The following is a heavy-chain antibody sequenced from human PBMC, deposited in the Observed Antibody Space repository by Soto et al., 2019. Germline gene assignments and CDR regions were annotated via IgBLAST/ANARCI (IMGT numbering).Heavy chain of an antibody. J-gene: IGHJ4*02. V-gene: IGHV1-24*01. Sequence: ASVKVSCKVSGYTLTELSMHWVRQAPGKGLEWMGGFDPEDGETIYAQKFQGRVTMTEDTSTDTAYMELSSLRSEDTAVYYCATGGRIAAAGSPNDYWGQGTLVTVSS. D-gene: IGHD6-13*01. CDR3: ATGGRIAAAGSPNDY. CDR1: GYTLTELS. CDR2: FDPEDGET.